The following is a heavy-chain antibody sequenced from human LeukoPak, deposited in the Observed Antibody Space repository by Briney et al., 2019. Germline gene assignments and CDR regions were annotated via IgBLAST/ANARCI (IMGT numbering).Heavy chain of an antibody. J-gene: IGHJ6*02. Sequence: GGSLRLSCAVSGFTFSSYWMHWVRQAPGKGLEWVANIKQDGSEKYYVDSVKGRFTISRDNAKNSLYLQMNSLRAEDTAVYYCARVYSSGWYVLYYYYYGMDVWGQGTTVTVSS. D-gene: IGHD6-19*01. CDR2: IKQDGSEK. CDR3: ARVYSSGWYVLYYYYYGMDV. V-gene: IGHV3-7*01. CDR1: GFTFSSYW.